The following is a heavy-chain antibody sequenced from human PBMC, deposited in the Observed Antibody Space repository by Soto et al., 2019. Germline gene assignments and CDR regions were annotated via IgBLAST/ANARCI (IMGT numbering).Heavy chain of an antibody. V-gene: IGHV4-4*07. D-gene: IGHD2-2*01. CDR1: GGSISSYY. J-gene: IGHJ4*02. CDR2: IYTSGST. Sequence: SETLSLTCTVSGGSISSYYWSWIRQPAGKGLEWIGRIYTSGSTNYNPSLKSRVTMSVDTSKDQFSLKLSSVTAADTAVYYCARETEYQLLPTYYFDYWGQGTLVTVSS. CDR3: ARETEYQLLPTYYFDY.